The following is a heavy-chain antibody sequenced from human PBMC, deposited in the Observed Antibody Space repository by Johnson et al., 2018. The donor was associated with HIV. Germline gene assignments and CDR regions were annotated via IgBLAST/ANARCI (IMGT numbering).Heavy chain of an antibody. Sequence: QVQLVESGGGVVQPGTSLRLSCAAPGFTFSKFGMHWVRQAPGKGLEWVADIWYDGSRTTYADSVKGRFTISRDNTKNTLHLEINGLRADDTAVYYCVRDDDSFHCWGRGTLVTVSS. V-gene: IGHV3-33*01. J-gene: IGHJ3*01. D-gene: IGHD3-3*01. CDR1: GFTFSKFG. CDR2: IWYDGSRT. CDR3: VRDDDSFHC.